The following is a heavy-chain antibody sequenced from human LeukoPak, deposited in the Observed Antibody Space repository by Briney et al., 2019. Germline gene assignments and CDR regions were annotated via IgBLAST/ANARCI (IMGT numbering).Heavy chain of an antibody. Sequence: SETLSLTCTVSGDSITSGSYYWGWIRQPPGRGLEWIGYIYNSGTTNYNPSLKSRVTISVDTSKNQFSLKLSSVTAADTAVYYCARVPLEYQLHPGPFNWFDPWGQGTLVTVSS. CDR3: ARVPLEYQLHPGPFNWFDP. CDR1: GDSITSGSYY. J-gene: IGHJ5*02. V-gene: IGHV4-61*01. CDR2: IYNSGTT. D-gene: IGHD2-2*01.